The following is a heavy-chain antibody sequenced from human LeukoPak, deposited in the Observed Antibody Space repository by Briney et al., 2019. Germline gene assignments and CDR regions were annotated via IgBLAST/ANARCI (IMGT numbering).Heavy chain of an antibody. V-gene: IGHV3-7*01. D-gene: IGHD3-10*01. CDR1: GFTFSSYW. J-gene: IGHJ4*02. CDR3: AREGSSYFDY. CDR2: IKQDGSEK. Sequence: GGSLRHSCAASGFTFSSYWMCWVRQAPGKGLEWVANIKQDGSEKYYVDSVKGRFTISRDNAKNSLYLQMNSLRAEDTDVYYCAREGSSYFDYWGQGTLVTVSS.